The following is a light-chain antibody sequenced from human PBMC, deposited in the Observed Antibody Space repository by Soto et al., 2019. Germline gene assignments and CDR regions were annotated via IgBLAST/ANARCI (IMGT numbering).Light chain of an antibody. CDR1: QSVSNK. CDR2: DAS. V-gene: IGKV3-15*01. J-gene: IGKJ1*01. Sequence: EIVMTQSPATLSVSPGESVTLSCRASQSVSNKLAWYQQKPGQAPRLLIYDASGRAGSVPARLSGSGSGTEFTLTISSLQSEDFAVYFCQQYDDWPPTSGQGTKVEIK. CDR3: QQYDDWPPT.